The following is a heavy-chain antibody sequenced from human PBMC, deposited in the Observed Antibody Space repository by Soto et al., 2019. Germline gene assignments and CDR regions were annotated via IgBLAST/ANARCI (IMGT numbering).Heavy chain of an antibody. D-gene: IGHD3-3*01. J-gene: IGHJ4*02. V-gene: IGHV4-34*01. Sequence: SETLSLTCVVYGGYFSGHFWSWIRHPPGKGLEWIGEINHSGSANYNPSLRSRVTISVDTSKNQFSLKLTSVTAADTAVYYCAGWAVGIMIFGVPKDYWSQGTQVTVSS. CDR2: INHSGSA. CDR3: AGWAVGIMIFGVPKDY. CDR1: GGYFSGHF.